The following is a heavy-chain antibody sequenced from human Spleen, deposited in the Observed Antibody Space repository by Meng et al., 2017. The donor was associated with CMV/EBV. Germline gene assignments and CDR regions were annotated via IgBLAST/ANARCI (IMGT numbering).Heavy chain of an antibody. V-gene: IGHV3-23*03. CDR1: GFIFSSFA. CDR3: VKGRSLFDY. CDR2: IHYHGN. J-gene: IGHJ4*02. Sequence: GESLKISCAASGFIFSSFAMTWVRQAPGKGLEWVSTIHYHGNDYGDSVKGRFTVSRDDAKNMVYLQMNSLRDEDTAVYYCVKGRSLFDYWGRGTLVTVSS.